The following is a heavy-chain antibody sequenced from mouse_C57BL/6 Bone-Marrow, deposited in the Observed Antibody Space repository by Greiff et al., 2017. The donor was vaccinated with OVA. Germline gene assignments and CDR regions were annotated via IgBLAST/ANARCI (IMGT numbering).Heavy chain of an antibody. V-gene: IGHV5-6*02. J-gene: IGHJ4*01. Sequence: EVKLVESGGDLVQPGGSLKLSCAASGFTFTSYGMSWVRQTPDKRLEWVGTISSGGSYTYYPDSVKGRVTISRDNAKYTLFLQLSSLESEDAALYYSARRCDYVPMDYWGQGTSVTVSS. CDR2: ISSGGSYT. CDR3: ARRCDYVPMDY. D-gene: IGHD2-4*01. CDR1: GFTFTSYG.